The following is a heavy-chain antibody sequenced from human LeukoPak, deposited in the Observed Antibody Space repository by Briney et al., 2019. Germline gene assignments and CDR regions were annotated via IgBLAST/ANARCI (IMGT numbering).Heavy chain of an antibody. V-gene: IGHV4-30-2*01. J-gene: IGHJ4*02. CDR3: ARAGGSLTLDY. CDR1: GGSISSGGYS. CDR2: IYHSGST. Sequence: SQTLCLTCAVSGGSISSGGYSWSWIRQPPGKGLEWIGYIYHSGSTYYNPSLKSRVTISVDRSKNQFSLKLSSVTAADTAVYYCARAGGSLTLDYWGQGTLVTAS. D-gene: IGHD2-15*01.